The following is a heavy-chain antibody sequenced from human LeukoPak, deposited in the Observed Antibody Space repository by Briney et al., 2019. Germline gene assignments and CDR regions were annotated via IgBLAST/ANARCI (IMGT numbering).Heavy chain of an antibody. J-gene: IGHJ4*02. D-gene: IGHD6-13*01. Sequence: SETLFLTCTVSGGSISSYYWSWIRQPPGKGLEWIGYIYYSGSTNYNPSLKSRVTISVDTSKNQFSLKLSSVTAADTAVYYCARGAGSSSSDYWGQGTLVTVSS. CDR1: GGSISSYY. CDR2: IYYSGST. CDR3: ARGAGSSSSDY. V-gene: IGHV4-59*01.